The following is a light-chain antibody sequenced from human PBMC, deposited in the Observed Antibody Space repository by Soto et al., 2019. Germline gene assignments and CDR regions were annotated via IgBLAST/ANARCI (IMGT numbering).Light chain of an antibody. CDR2: GAS. Sequence: EIVMTQYPATLSVSPGERATLSCRASQSVSTSLAWYQQKTGQAPRLLIHGASTRATGVPDRFSGSGSGTEFTLTISSLQSEDFAVYHCQQYNNWPPMYTFGQGTKLEIK. CDR1: QSVSTS. CDR3: QQYNNWPPMYT. V-gene: IGKV3-15*01. J-gene: IGKJ2*01.